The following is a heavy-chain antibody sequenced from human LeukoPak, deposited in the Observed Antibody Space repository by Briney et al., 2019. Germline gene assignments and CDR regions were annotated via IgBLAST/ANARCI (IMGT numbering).Heavy chain of an antibody. J-gene: IGHJ6*02. D-gene: IGHD6-13*01. CDR3: AKGSHSSSWYKAYYYYGMDV. V-gene: IGHV3-23*01. CDR2: ISGSGGST. CDR1: GFTFTNYA. Sequence: GSLRLSCAASGFTFTNYAMSWVRQAPGKGLEWVSAISGSGGSTYYADSVKGRFTISRDNSKNTLYLQMNSLRAEDTAVYYCAKGSHSSSWYKAYYYYGMDVWGQGTTVTVSS.